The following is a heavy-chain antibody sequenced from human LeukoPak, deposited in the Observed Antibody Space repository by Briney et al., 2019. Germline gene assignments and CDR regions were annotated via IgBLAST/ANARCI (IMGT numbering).Heavy chain of an antibody. J-gene: IGHJ3*02. CDR2: ISYDGSNK. D-gene: IGHD1-26*01. CDR3: AKHSGNIGGAFDI. Sequence: GGSLRLSCAASGFTFSSYGMHWVRQAPGMGLEWVAVISYDGSNKYYADSVKGRFAISRDNSKNTLYLQMNSLRAEDTAVYYCAKHSGNIGGAFDIWGQGTMVTVSS. CDR1: GFTFSSYG. V-gene: IGHV3-30*18.